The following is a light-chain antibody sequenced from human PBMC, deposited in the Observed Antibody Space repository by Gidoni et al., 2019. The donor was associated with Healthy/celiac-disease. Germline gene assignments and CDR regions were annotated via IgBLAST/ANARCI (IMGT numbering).Light chain of an antibody. CDR2: EGS. CDR1: SSDVGSYNL. CDR3: CSYAGSSTFV. Sequence: QSALTQPASVSGSPGTSITISCTGTSSDVGSYNLVSWYQQHPGKAPKLMIYEGSKRPSGVSNRFSGSKSGNTASLTISGLQAEDEADYYGCSYAGSSTFVFGGGTKLTVL. J-gene: IGLJ3*02. V-gene: IGLV2-23*03.